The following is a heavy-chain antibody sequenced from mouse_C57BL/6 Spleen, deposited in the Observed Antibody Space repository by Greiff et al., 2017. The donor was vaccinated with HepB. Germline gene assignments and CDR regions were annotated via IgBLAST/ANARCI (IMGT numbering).Heavy chain of an antibody. CDR3: ARNEEDSSGHYYAMDY. Sequence: VQRVESGAELVKPGASVKLSCKASGYTFTEYTIHWVKQRSGQGLEWIGWFYPGSGSIKYNEKFKDKATLTADKSSSTVYMELSRLTSEDTAVYVCARNEEDSSGHYYAMDYWGQGTSVTVSS. CDR1: GYTFTEYT. V-gene: IGHV1-62-2*01. D-gene: IGHD3-2*02. CDR2: FYPGSGSI. J-gene: IGHJ4*01.